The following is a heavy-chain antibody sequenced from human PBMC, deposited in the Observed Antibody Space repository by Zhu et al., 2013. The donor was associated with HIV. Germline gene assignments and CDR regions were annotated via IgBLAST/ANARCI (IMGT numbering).Heavy chain of an antibody. D-gene: IGHD3-9*01. J-gene: IGHJ6*03. CDR1: GGSFSGYY. Sequence: QVQLQQWGAGLLKPSETLSLTCAVYGGSFSGYYWSWIRQPPGRGLEWIGETNHSGSTNYNPSLKIRVTISVDTSKNQFSLKLTSVTAADTAVYYCARGIRYFDWLHKGDYYYMDVWGKGTTVTVPS. V-gene: IGHV4-34*01. CDR3: ARGIRYFDWLHKGDYYYMDV. CDR2: TNHSGST.